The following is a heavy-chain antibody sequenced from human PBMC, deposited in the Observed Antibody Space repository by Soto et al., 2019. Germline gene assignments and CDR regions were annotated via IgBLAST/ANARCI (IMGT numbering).Heavy chain of an antibody. V-gene: IGHV1-3*01. CDR1: GYTFTSYA. Sequence: ASVKVSCKASGYTFTSYAMHWVRQAPGQRLEWMGWINAGNGNTKYSQKFQGRVTITRDTSASTAYMELSSLRSEDTAVYYCARAHVDFWSGYLPRPGFDPWGQGTLVTVSS. CDR2: INAGNGNT. J-gene: IGHJ5*02. CDR3: ARAHVDFWSGYLPRPGFDP. D-gene: IGHD3-3*01.